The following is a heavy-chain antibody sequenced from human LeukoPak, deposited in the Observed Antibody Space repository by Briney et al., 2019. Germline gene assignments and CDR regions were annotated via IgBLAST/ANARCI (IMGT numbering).Heavy chain of an antibody. Sequence: GGSLRLSCAASGFTFSAYWMSWVRQAPGKGLEWVAHIKQDGSDRYYADSVRGRFTVSRDNAKNSLYLQMNSLRAEDTAVYYCAREGNNYYGSGSYDNWGQGTLVTVSS. CDR2: IKQDGSDR. CDR1: GFTFSAYW. D-gene: IGHD3-10*01. J-gene: IGHJ4*02. CDR3: AREGNNYYGSGSYDN. V-gene: IGHV3-7*01.